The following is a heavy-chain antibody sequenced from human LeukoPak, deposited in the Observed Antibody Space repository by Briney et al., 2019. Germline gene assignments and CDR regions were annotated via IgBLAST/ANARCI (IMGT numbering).Heavy chain of an antibody. CDR1: GFTFSSYG. CDR2: ISYDGSNK. CDR3: ARDPGIADENWFDP. V-gene: IGHV3-30*03. J-gene: IGHJ5*02. Sequence: RAGGSLKLSCAASGFTFSSYGMHWVRQAPGKGLEWVAVISYDGSNKYYADSVKGRFTISRDNAKNSLYLQMNSLRAEDTAVYYCARDPGIADENWFDPWGQGTLVTVSS. D-gene: IGHD6-13*01.